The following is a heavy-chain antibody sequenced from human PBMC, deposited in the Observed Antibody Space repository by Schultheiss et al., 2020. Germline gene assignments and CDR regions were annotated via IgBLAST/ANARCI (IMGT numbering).Heavy chain of an antibody. CDR2: IYTSGST. Sequence: SETLSLTCTVSGGSISSGSYYWSWIRQPAGKGLEWIGRIYTSGSTNYNPSLKSRVTISVDTSKNQFSLKLSSVTAADTAVYYCARPNNPRVGSSGEYYYYGMDVWGQGTTVTVSS. CDR1: GGSISSGSYY. D-gene: IGHD3-22*01. J-gene: IGHJ6*02. CDR3: ARPNNPRVGSSGEYYYYGMDV. V-gene: IGHV4-61*02.